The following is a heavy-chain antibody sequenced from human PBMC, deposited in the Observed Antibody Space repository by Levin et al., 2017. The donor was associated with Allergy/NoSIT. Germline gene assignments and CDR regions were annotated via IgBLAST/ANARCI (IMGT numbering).Heavy chain of an antibody. CDR2: VYYSGST. V-gene: IGHV4-31*03. Sequence: SETLSLTCSVSGASIRSSSSYWGWIRQLPGKGLEWIGYVYYSGSTYYSPSLESRLTISADTSKNQFSLHLTSLTAADTAVYFCARVRYSDWQMDYWGQGILVTVSA. CDR1: GASIRSSSSY. D-gene: IGHD3-9*01. J-gene: IGHJ4*02. CDR3: ARVRYSDWQMDY.